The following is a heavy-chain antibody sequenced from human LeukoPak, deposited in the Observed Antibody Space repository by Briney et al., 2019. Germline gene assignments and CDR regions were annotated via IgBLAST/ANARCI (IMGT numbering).Heavy chain of an antibody. J-gene: IGHJ4*02. D-gene: IGHD6-19*01. CDR3: ARGISGIAVAGTSFVDY. Sequence: PPETLSLTCAVYGGSFSGYYWSWIRQPPGKGLEWIGEINHSGSTNYNPSLKSRVTISVDTSKNQFSLKLSSVTAADTAVYYCARGISGIAVAGTSFVDYWGQGTLVTVSS. CDR2: INHSGST. V-gene: IGHV4-34*01. CDR1: GGSFSGYY.